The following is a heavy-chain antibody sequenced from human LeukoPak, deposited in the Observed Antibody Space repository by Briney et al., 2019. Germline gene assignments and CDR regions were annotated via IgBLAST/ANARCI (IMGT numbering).Heavy chain of an antibody. CDR2: ISSSGTFI. V-gene: IGHV3-21*06. J-gene: IGHJ6*03. D-gene: IGHD5-18*01. Sequence: GGSLRLSCAASGFTFSDFSDYSMSWVRQAPGKALEWVSFISSSGTFIYYADSVKGRFTISRDNAKNSLYLQMNSLRAEDTAVYYCVRGTWGGYSHGLNRYYMDVWGKGTTVTVSS. CDR1: GFTFSDFSDYS. CDR3: VRGTWGGYSHGLNRYYMDV.